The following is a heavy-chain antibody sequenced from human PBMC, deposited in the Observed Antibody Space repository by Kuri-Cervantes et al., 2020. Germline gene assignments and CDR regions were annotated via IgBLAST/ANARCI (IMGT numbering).Heavy chain of an antibody. CDR3: AKNYGSGSNIVDY. J-gene: IGHJ4*02. Sequence: GSLRLSCTVSGGSISSSSYYWGWIRQPPGKGLEWIGSIYYSGSTYYNPSLKSRVTISVDTSKNQFSLKLSSVTAADTAVYYCAKNYGSGSNIVDYWGQGTLVTVSS. CDR2: IYYSGST. V-gene: IGHV4-39*07. D-gene: IGHD3-10*01. CDR1: GGSISSSSYY.